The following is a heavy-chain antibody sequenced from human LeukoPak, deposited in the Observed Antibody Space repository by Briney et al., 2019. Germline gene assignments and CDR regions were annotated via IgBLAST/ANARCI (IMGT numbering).Heavy chain of an antibody. D-gene: IGHD4-11*01. CDR1: GFTFSSHV. Sequence: GGSLRLFCAASGFTFSSHVQSWVRQAPGKGLEWVSDISASGDTTYYADSVKGRFTISRDNSKNTLDLQMSSLRVEDTAVYYCARARLTTYYYYGMDVWGQGTTVTVSS. CDR3: ARARLTTYYYYGMDV. V-gene: IGHV3-23*01. J-gene: IGHJ6*02. CDR2: ISASGDTT.